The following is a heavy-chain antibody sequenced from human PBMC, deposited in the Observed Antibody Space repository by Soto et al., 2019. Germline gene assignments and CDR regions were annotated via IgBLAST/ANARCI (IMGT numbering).Heavy chain of an antibody. CDR1: GFAFSNFH. D-gene: IGHD1-26*01. V-gene: IGHV3-23*01. Sequence: EMQVLESGGGLVQPGGSLRLSCAASGFAFSNFHMNWVRQAPGKGLQWVATIGGAGNDIHYADSVEGRFTVSRDNSKNTLHLQMDGLRDEDTAIYYCAKRFSDAWEAGMDVWGQGTTVTASS. CDR3: AKRFSDAWEAGMDV. J-gene: IGHJ6*02. CDR2: IGGAGNDI.